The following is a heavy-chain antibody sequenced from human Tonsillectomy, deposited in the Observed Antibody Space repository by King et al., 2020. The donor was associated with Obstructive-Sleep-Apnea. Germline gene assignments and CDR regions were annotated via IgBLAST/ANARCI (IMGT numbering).Heavy chain of an antibody. Sequence: AQLVQSGGGVVQPGRSLRLSCAASGFTFSNYVMHWVRQAPGKGLEWVALISYDGSYKYYAESVKGRFTISRDNSKNTLYLQMNSLRAEVTAVYYCARDPSYNGRVNYVDYWGQGTLVTVSS. D-gene: IGHD1-26*01. CDR3: ARDPSYNGRVNYVDY. V-gene: IGHV3-30*04. J-gene: IGHJ4*02. CDR1: GFTFSNYV. CDR2: ISYDGSYK.